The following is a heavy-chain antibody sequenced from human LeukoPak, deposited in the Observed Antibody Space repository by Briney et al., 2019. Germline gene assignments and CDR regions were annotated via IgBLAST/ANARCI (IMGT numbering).Heavy chain of an antibody. D-gene: IGHD5-18*01. J-gene: IGHJ2*01. CDR1: GFTFSSYW. V-gene: IGHV3-7*01. CDR2: IKQDGSEK. CDR3: ARRGYSYGYPQDWYFDL. Sequence: GGSLRLSCAASGFTFSSYWMSWVRQAPGKGLEWVANIKQDGSEKYYVDSVKGRFTISRDNAKNSLYLQMNSLRAEDTAVYYCARRGYSYGYPQDWYFDLWGRGTLVTVSS.